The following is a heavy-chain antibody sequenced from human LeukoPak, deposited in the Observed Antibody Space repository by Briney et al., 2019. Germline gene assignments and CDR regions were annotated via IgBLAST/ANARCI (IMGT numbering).Heavy chain of an antibody. CDR2: SYYRSKWYN. CDR3: ARDYSYGSLSFDY. Sequence: SQTLSLTCAISGGSVSSNSAAWNWIRQTPSRGLEWLGMSYYRSKWYNDYAVSVKSRITINPDTSKDQFSLQLNSVTPEGTAVYYCARDYSYGSLSFDYWGQGTLVTVSS. D-gene: IGHD5-18*01. CDR1: GGSVSSNSAA. J-gene: IGHJ4*02. V-gene: IGHV6-1*01.